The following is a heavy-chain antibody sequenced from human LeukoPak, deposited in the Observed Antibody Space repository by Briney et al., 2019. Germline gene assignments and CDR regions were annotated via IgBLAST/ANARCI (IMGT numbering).Heavy chain of an antibody. V-gene: IGHV6-1*01. J-gene: IGHJ6*02. D-gene: IGHD3-22*01. CDR1: GDSFSSNSAA. Sequence: SQTLSLTCVISGDSFSSNSAAWNWIRQSPSRGLERLGRTYYRSKWYNDYAVFVKSRIIINPDTSKNQFSLQLNSVTPEDTAVYYCAREDFYDSTHYGMDVWGQGTTVTVSS. CDR2: TYYRSKWYN. CDR3: AREDFYDSTHYGMDV.